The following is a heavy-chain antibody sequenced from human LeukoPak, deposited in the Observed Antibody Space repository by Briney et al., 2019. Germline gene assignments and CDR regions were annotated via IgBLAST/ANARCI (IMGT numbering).Heavy chain of an antibody. V-gene: IGHV3-74*01. CDR1: GFTLSSYW. J-gene: IGHJ3*02. CDR3: ARGQVTAVTGLASFGI. Sequence: GGSLRLSCAASGFTLSSYWMLWVRQVPGKGLVWVSRINNDGSATSYADSVMGRFTISSDNAKNTLYLQMSSLRVEDTAVCYCARGQVTAVTGLASFGIWGQGTMVTVSS. D-gene: IGHD4-17*01. CDR2: INNDGSAT.